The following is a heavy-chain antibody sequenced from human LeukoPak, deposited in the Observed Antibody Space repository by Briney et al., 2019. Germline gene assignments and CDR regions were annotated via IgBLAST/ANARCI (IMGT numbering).Heavy chain of an antibody. J-gene: IGHJ4*02. Sequence: EASVKVSCKASGYTFNSYGISWVRQAPGQWLEWMGWISAYNGNTNYAQKLQGRVTMTTDTSTSTAYMELRSLRSDDTAVYYCARGPYSGNYGGGDYWGQGTLVTVSS. D-gene: IGHD1-26*01. CDR2: ISAYNGNT. CDR1: GYTFNSYG. V-gene: IGHV1-18*01. CDR3: ARGPYSGNYGGGDY.